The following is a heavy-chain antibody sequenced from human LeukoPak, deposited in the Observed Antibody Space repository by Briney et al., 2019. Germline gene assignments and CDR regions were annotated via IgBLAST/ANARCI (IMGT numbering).Heavy chain of an antibody. CDR1: GFTFSSYG. J-gene: IGHJ3*02. CDR3: ARGLFVFDAFDI. Sequence: GGSLRLSCAASGFTFSSYGMSWVRQAPGKGLEWVANIKQDGSEKNYVDSVKGRFTISRDNAKNSLYLQMNSLRAEDTAVYYCARGLFVFDAFDIWGQGTMVTVSS. D-gene: IGHD3-10*02. CDR2: IKQDGSEK. V-gene: IGHV3-7*01.